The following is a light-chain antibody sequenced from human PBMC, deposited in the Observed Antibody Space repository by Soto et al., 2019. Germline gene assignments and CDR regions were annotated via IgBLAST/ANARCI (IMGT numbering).Light chain of an antibody. Sequence: ETVMTQSPATLSVSPGERATLSCRASQSISSDLAWYQHKPGQAPRLLIYGASTTATGIPVRFSGSGSGTEFTLTISSLQSEDFEVYYCQQYNRWPLTFGGGTKVEIK. CDR1: QSISSD. CDR3: QQYNRWPLT. CDR2: GAS. J-gene: IGKJ4*01. V-gene: IGKV3-15*01.